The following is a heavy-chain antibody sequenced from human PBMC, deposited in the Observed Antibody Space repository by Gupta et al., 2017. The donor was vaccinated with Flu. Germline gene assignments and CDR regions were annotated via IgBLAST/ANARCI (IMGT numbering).Heavy chain of an antibody. Sequence: TFSSYSMNWVRQAPGKGLEWVSSISSSSSYIYYADSVKGRFTISRDNAKNSLYLQMNSLRAEDTAVYYCARVEYCSSTSCYGIQAGGYWGQGTLVTVSS. D-gene: IGHD2-2*01. V-gene: IGHV3-21*01. CDR2: ISSSSSYI. CDR1: TFSSYS. J-gene: IGHJ4*02. CDR3: ARVEYCSSTSCYGIQAGGY.